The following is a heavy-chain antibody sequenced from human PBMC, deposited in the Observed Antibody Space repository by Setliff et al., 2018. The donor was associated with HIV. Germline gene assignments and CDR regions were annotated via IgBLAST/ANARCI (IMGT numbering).Heavy chain of an antibody. Sequence: SETLSLTCAVSGGSISSGGYYWSWIRQHPEKGLEWIGYIYYSGSAYYNPSLKSRPLISIDTSKTQFSLNLRYVTASDTAVYYCVRELLGSGGTVPEVNFFDSWGQGTLVTVSS. CDR1: GGSISSGGYY. CDR3: VRELLGSGGTVPEVNFFDS. V-gene: IGHV4-31*11. D-gene: IGHD1-26*01. J-gene: IGHJ5*01. CDR2: IYYSGSA.